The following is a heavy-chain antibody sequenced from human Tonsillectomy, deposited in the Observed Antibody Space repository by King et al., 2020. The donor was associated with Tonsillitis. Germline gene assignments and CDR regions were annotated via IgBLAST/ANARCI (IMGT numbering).Heavy chain of an antibody. Sequence: VQLQQWGAGLLKPSETLSLTCAVYGGSFSGYYCSWIRQPPGKVLEWIGEIKHSGSTNYNPSLKSRVTISVDTSKNQFSLKLSSVTAADTAVYYCARGGRSGRNFCRFDPWGQGTLVTVSS. J-gene: IGHJ5*02. CDR1: GGSFSGYY. CDR2: IKHSGST. V-gene: IGHV4-34*01. CDR3: ARGGRSGRNFCRFDP. D-gene: IGHD3-3*01.